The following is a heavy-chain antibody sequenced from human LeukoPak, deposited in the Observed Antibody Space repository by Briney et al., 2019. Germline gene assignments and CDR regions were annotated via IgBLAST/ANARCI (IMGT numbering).Heavy chain of an antibody. Sequence: PSQTLSLTCAVPGGSISSGGYSWSWIRQPPGKGLEWIGYIYHSGSTYYNPSLKSRVTISVDRSKNQFSLKLSSVTAADTAVYYCARWGGYDYTFDYWGQGTLVTVSS. D-gene: IGHD5-12*01. CDR3: ARWGGYDYTFDY. V-gene: IGHV4-30-2*01. CDR2: IYHSGST. CDR1: GGSISSGGYS. J-gene: IGHJ4*02.